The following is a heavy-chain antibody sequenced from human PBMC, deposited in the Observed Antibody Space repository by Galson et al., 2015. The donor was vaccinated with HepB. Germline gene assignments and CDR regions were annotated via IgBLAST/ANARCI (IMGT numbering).Heavy chain of an antibody. CDR3: AKEGDIAVAGTDYSYFDY. D-gene: IGHD6-19*01. V-gene: IGHV3-9*01. J-gene: IGHJ4*02. Sequence: LRLSCAASGFTFDDYAMHWVRQAPGKGLEWVSGISWNSGSIDYADSVKGRFTISRDNAKNSLYLQMNSLRAEDTALYYCAKEGDIAVAGTDYSYFDYWGQGTLVTVSS. CDR2: ISWNSGSI. CDR1: GFTFDDYA.